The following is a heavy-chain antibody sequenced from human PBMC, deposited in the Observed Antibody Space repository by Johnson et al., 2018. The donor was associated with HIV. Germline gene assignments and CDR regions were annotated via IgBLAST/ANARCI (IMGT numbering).Heavy chain of an antibody. V-gene: IGHV3-30*03. D-gene: IGHD4-17*01. J-gene: IGHJ3*02. CDR1: GFTFSSYG. CDR3: TRENPFGGDYAAFDM. Sequence: QVQLVESGGGVVQPGRSLRLSCAASGFTFSSYGMHWVRQAPGKGLEWVAVISYDGSNKYYADSVKGRFTISRDNSKNTLYLQMNSLRAGDTALYYCTRENPFGGDYAAFDMWGQGTMVTVSS. CDR2: ISYDGSNK.